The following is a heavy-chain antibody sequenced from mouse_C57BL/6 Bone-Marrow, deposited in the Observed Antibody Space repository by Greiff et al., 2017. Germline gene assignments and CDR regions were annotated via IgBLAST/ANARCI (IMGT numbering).Heavy chain of an antibody. CDR1: GYTFTSYW. CDR3: AKKKGRWYFDV. J-gene: IGHJ1*03. V-gene: IGHV1-59*01. D-gene: IGHD1-1*01. Sequence: QVQLQQPGAELVRPGTSVKLSCKASGYTFTSYWMHWVKQRPGQGLEWIGVIDPSDSYTNYNQKFKGKATLTVDTSSSTAYMQLSSLTSEDSAVYYCAKKKGRWYFDVWGIGTTVTVSS. CDR2: IDPSDSYT.